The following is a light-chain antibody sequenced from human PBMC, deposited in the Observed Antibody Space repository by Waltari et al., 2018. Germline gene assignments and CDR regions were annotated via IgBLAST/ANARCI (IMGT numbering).Light chain of an antibody. V-gene: IGKV1-5*03. J-gene: IGKJ4*01. Sequence: DIQMTQSPSSLSASVGERVTITGRASQSISNWLAWYHQKPGKAPKLLIYKASTLESGVPSRFSGSGSGTEFTLTISSLQPDDFATYYCQQYNSYSLLTFGGGTKVEIK. CDR2: KAS. CDR1: QSISNW. CDR3: QQYNSYSLLT.